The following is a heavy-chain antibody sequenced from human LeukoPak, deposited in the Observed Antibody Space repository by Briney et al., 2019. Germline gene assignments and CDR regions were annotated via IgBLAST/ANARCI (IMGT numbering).Heavy chain of an antibody. V-gene: IGHV1-69*13. CDR1: GGTFSSYA. Sequence: SVKVSCTASGGTFSSYAISWVRQAPGQGLEWMGGIIPIFGTANYAQKFQGRVTITADESTSTAYMELSSLRSEDTAVYYCASAHYYGSGTSDSWGQGTLVTVSS. J-gene: IGHJ4*02. CDR3: ASAHYYGSGTSDS. CDR2: IIPIFGTA. D-gene: IGHD3-10*01.